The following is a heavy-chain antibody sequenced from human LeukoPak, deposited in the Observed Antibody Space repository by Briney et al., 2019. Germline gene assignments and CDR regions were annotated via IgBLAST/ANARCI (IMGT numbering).Heavy chain of an antibody. CDR3: ARRVSSIAAAGTRRAYFDY. CDR1: GGSISSYY. Sequence: SETLSLTCTVSGGSISSYYWSWIRQPPGKGLEWIGYIYYSGSTNYNPSLKSRVTISVDASKNQFSLKLSSVTAADTAEYYCARRVSSIAAAGTRRAYFDYWGQGTLVTVSS. D-gene: IGHD6-13*01. J-gene: IGHJ4*02. CDR2: IYYSGST. V-gene: IGHV4-59*08.